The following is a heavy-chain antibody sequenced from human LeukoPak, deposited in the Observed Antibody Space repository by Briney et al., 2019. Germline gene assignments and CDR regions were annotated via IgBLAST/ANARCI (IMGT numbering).Heavy chain of an antibody. CDR2: IKQDGSEK. Sequence: GGSLRLSCAASGFTFSRYWMSWVRQAPGKGLEWVANIKQDGSEKYYVDSVKGRFTISRDNAKNSLYLQMNSLRAEDTAIYYCARVYAYYDFWSARTYYYYYMDVWGKGTTVTVSS. V-gene: IGHV3-7*01. CDR1: GFTFSRYW. J-gene: IGHJ6*03. D-gene: IGHD3-3*01. CDR3: ARVYAYYDFWSARTYYYYYMDV.